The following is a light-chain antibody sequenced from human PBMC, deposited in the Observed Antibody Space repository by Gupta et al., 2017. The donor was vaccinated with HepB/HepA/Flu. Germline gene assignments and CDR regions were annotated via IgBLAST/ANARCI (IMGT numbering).Light chain of an antibody. CDR1: KLGGKY. CDR3: QAWDSSTVV. Sequence: SYDLTQPPSVSVAPGQTASITCSGDKLGGKYGCWYQQKPGQSPVLVIYKDSKRPTGIPERFSGSNSGNTATLTISGTQAMDEADYYCQAWDSSTVVFGGGTKLTVL. J-gene: IGLJ2*01. V-gene: IGLV3-1*01. CDR2: KDS.